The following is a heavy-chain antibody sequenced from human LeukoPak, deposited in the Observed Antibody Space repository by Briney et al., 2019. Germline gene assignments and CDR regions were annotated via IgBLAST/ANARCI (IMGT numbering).Heavy chain of an antibody. J-gene: IGHJ4*02. D-gene: IGHD4-11*01. CDR3: ARDASNGHRGTHFDW. Sequence: GGSLRLSCAASGFSFNNYDMNWVRKAPGKGLEWVSYITIDSTTQDYADSVKGRFTISRHNAKHSLYLQMHSLRAEDRALYYCARDASNGHRGTHFDWCGQGTLVTVSS. CDR2: ITIDSTTQ. V-gene: IGHV3-48*01. CDR1: GFSFNNYD.